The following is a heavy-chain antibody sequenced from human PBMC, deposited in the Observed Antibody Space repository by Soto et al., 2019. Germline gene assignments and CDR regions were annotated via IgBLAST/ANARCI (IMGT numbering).Heavy chain of an antibody. D-gene: IGHD1-26*01. Sequence: SETLSLTCTASGGSISSYYWSWIRQPPGKGLEWIGYIYYSGSTNYNPSLKSRVTISVDTSKNQFSLKLSSVTAADTAVYYCARDPRGATYWFDPWGQGTLVTVS. CDR3: ARDPRGATYWFDP. CDR2: IYYSGST. CDR1: GGSISSYY. J-gene: IGHJ5*02. V-gene: IGHV4-59*01.